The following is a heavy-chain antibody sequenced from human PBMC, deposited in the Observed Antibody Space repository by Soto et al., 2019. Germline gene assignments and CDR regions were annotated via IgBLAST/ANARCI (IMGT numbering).Heavy chain of an antibody. V-gene: IGHV3-15*07. CDR1: GFTFSNAW. D-gene: IGHD3-22*01. J-gene: IGHJ4*02. CDR2: IKSKTDGGTT. CDR3: TTDQYYYDSRGPIDY. Sequence: PGGSLRLSCAASGFTFSNAWMNWARQAPGKGLEWVGRIKSKTDGGTTDYAAPVKGRFTISRDDSKKTLYLQMNSLKTEDTAFFYFTTDQYYYDSRGPIDYWGQGTLVTVSS.